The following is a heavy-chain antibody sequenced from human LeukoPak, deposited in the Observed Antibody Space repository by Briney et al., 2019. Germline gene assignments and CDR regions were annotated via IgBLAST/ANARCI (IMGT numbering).Heavy chain of an antibody. J-gene: IGHJ4*02. Sequence: ETLSLTCAVYGGSFSGYYWSWVRQAPGKGLEWVANIKQDGSEKYSVDSVKGRFTISRDNAKNSLYLQMNSLRVEDTAVYYCARGPVYNYGLTFNYWGQGTLVTVSS. D-gene: IGHD5-18*01. V-gene: IGHV3-7*03. CDR1: GGSFSGYY. CDR3: ARGPVYNYGLTFNY. CDR2: IKQDGSEK.